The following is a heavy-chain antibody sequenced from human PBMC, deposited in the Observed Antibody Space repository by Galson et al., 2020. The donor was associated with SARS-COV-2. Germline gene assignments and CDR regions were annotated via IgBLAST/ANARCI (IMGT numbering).Heavy chain of an antibody. V-gene: IGHV3-13*01. Sequence: GGSLRLSCAASGFTFSSYDMHWVRQATGKGLEWVSAIGTAGDTYYPGSVKGRFTISRENAKNSLYLQMNSLRAGDTAVYYCARASSSWRLREYYFDYWGQGTLVTVSS. CDR3: ARASSSWRLREYYFDY. D-gene: IGHD6-13*01. CDR2: IGTAGDT. CDR1: GFTFSSYD. J-gene: IGHJ4*02.